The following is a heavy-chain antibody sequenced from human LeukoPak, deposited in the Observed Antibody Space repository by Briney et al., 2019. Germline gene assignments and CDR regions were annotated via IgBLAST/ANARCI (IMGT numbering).Heavy chain of an antibody. CDR3: ARPQDDSSAPDY. V-gene: IGHV3-23*01. Sequence: TGGSLRLSCAASGFTFSTYGMSWARQAPGKGLEWVSAISGSGISTYYTDSVKGRFTISRDNSKNTLYLQMNSLRAEDTAVYYCARPQDDSSAPDYWGQGTLVTVSS. D-gene: IGHD3-22*01. CDR1: GFTFSTYG. CDR2: ISGSGIST. J-gene: IGHJ4*02.